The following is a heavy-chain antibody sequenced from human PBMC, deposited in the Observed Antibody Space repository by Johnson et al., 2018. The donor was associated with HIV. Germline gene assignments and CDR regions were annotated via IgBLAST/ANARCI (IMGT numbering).Heavy chain of an antibody. CDR3: ARERGEGGSYYSFRRDAFDI. D-gene: IGHD1-26*01. CDR1: GFTFDYYG. CDR2: ISYDGSNK. V-gene: IGHV3-30*03. Sequence: QVQLVESGGGVVRPGGSLRLSCAASGFTFDYYGMSWVRQAPGKGLEWVAVISYDGSNKYYADSVKGRFSISRDNSKNTLYLQMNSLRAEDTALYYCARERGEGGSYYSFRRDAFDIWGQGTMVTVSS. J-gene: IGHJ3*02.